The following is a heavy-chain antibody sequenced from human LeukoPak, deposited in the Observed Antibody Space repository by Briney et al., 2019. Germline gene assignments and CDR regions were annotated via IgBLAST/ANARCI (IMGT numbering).Heavy chain of an antibody. CDR2: ISYEGSNK. D-gene: IGHD6-19*01. J-gene: IGHJ4*02. CDR1: VFTFSRYA. V-gene: IGHV3-30*07. Sequence: GGSLRLSCAACVFTFSRYAMHWVRQAPGRGRECVPVISYEGSNKYYADSVKGRYTISRDNSKNTLYLQMNSLRAGDTALYYCARDRWGYSCGWYLGYWGQGTLVTVSS. CDR3: ARDRWGYSCGWYLGY.